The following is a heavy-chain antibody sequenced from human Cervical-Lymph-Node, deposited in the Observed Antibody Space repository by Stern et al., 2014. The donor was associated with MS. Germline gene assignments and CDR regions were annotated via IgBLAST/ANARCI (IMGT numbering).Heavy chain of an antibody. D-gene: IGHD2/OR15-2a*01. CDR1: GGTFSNHV. CDR3: ARAAYSTSSYNY. Sequence: QVQLVESGAEVKKPGSSVKVSCKASGGTFSNHVISWVRQAPGQGLEWMGGTIPIFGKAIYAQKFQGRVTIPADESTRAAYMDLSSLRSEDTAVYYCARAAYSTSSYNYWGQGTLVTVSA. J-gene: IGHJ4*02. V-gene: IGHV1-69*01. CDR2: TIPIFGKA.